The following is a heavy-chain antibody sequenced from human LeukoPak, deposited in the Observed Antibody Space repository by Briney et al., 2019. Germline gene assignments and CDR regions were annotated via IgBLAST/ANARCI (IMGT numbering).Heavy chain of an antibody. D-gene: IGHD5-24*01. V-gene: IGHV4-59*01. CDR3: AEYIRRSGTYNFDF. CDR1: GGSISGYY. J-gene: IGHJ4*02. CDR2: IYYSGST. Sequence: SETLSLTCTVSGGSISGYYWSWIRQPPGKGLEWIGFIYYSGSTNYNPSLKSRVTISVDTSRNQFSLKLSSVTAADTAVYYCAEYIRRSGTYNFDFWGQGTLVTVSS.